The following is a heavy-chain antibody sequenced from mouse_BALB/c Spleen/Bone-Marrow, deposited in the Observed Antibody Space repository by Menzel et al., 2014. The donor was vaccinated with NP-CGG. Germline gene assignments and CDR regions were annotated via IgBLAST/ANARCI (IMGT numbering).Heavy chain of an antibody. Sequence: VKLVESGPGLVAPSQSLSITCTVSGFSLSRYSVHCIRQPPGKGLEWLGMIWGGGSTDYNSALRSRLSIINDNSKSQVFLKMSSLQTDDTAMYYCARRELHAMDHWGQGTSVTVSS. V-gene: IGHV2-6-4*01. CDR2: IWGGGST. CDR1: GFSLSRYS. CDR3: ARRELHAMDH. J-gene: IGHJ4*01.